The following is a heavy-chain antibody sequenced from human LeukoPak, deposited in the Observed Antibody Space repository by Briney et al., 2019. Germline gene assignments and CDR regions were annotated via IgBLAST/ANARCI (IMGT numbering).Heavy chain of an antibody. V-gene: IGHV1-3*03. CDR2: INAGNGNT. CDR1: VYTFTSYA. D-gene: IGHD3-10*01. Sequence: VASVKVSCKASVYTFTSYAIHWVRQAPGQRLEWMGWINAGNGNTKYSQEFQGRVTITRDTSASTAYMELRSLRSEDMAVYYCARGIYYYYIDVWGKGTTVTVSS. J-gene: IGHJ6*03. CDR3: ARGIYYYYIDV.